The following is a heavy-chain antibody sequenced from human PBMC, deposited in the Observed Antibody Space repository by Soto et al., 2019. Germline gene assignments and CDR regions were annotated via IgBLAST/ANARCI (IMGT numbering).Heavy chain of an antibody. Sequence: QVQLQESGPGLVKPSETLSLTCTVSGGSVSSYSYYWGWIRQPPGRGLEWIGYIYYSGTTNYHPSLKSRLTKSVDTSKVQSSLELSSVTAADTAVYYCARDARRPTLLGGYYYYATAVWGHGSAVTVSS. CDR1: GGSVSSYSYY. CDR2: IYYSGTT. CDR3: ARDARRPTLLGGYYYYATAV. D-gene: IGHD3-16*01. J-gene: IGHJ6*02. V-gene: IGHV4-61*01.